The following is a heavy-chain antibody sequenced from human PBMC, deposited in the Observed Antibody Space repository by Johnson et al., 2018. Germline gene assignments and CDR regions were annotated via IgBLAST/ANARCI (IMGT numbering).Heavy chain of an antibody. V-gene: IGHV3-48*02. J-gene: IGHJ4*02. CDR2: ISSSSSVT. D-gene: IGHD3-3*01. CDR1: GFPFSIYS. Sequence: VQLVQSGGALVQPGGSLRLSCAASGFPFSIYSINWVRQAPGKGLEWISYISSSSSVTYYADSVLGRFTISRDDAKNSLYLQMNSLRDEDTAVYYCARDSILMASAVLTFESWGQGTLVSVS. CDR3: ARDSILMASAVLTFES.